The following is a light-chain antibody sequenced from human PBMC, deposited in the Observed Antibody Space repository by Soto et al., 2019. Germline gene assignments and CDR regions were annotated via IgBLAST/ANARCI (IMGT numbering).Light chain of an antibody. V-gene: IGLV1-47*01. CDR1: SSNIGSNY. CDR3: AAWDDSLSGLYV. CDR2: RNN. Sequence: QSVLTQPPSASGTPGQRVTISCSGSSSNIGSNYVYWYQQLPGTAPKLLIYRNNQRPSGVRDRFSGYKSGTSASLAISELRSEDEADYYCAAWDDSLSGLYVFGTGTKLTVL. J-gene: IGLJ1*01.